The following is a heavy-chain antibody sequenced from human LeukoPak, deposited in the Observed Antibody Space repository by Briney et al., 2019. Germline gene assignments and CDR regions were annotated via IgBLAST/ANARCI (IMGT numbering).Heavy chain of an antibody. V-gene: IGHV3-66*01. D-gene: IGHD3-22*01. Sequence: GGSLRLSCAASGFTVSSNYMSWVRQAPGKGLEWVSVIYSGGSTYYADYVKGRFTITRDNSKNTLYLQMNSLRAEDTAVYYCARGGARYDDDSSGYYFDHWAQGTLVTVSS. CDR2: IYSGGST. CDR3: ARGGARYDDDSSGYYFDH. J-gene: IGHJ4*02. CDR1: GFTVSSNY.